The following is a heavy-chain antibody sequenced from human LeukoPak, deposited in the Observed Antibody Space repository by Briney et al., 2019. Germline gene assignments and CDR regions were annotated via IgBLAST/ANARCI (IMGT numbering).Heavy chain of an antibody. Sequence: GGSWRLAWAAAGFTLSSVAMGWVGQAPGRGRGWVAGLSGRGHVIHYADSVKGRFTISRDNAKNSLYLQMNSLRAEDTAVYYCARESPYSSPPIVFTYWGQGTLVSVSS. CDR1: GFTLSSVA. V-gene: IGHV3-23*01. CDR3: ARESPYSSPPIVFTY. J-gene: IGHJ4*02. CDR2: LSGRGHVI. D-gene: IGHD3-22*01.